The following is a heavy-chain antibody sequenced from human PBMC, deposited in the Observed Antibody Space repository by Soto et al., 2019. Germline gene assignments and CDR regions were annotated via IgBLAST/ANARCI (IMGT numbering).Heavy chain of an antibody. D-gene: IGHD5-12*01. CDR1: GFIFSDHY. J-gene: IGHJ4*02. CDR2: ISSSGSTI. V-gene: IGHV3-11*01. Sequence: GGSLRLSCAASGFIFSDHYMSWIRQAPGRGLEWVSYISSSGSTIWYAESVKGRFTISRDNAKNSLYVQMNSLRAEDTAVYYCARAATIVAHNDYWDQGALVTVSS. CDR3: ARAATIVAHNDY.